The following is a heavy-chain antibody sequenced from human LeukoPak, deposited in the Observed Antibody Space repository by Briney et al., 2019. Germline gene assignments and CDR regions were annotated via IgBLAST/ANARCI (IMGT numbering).Heavy chain of an antibody. J-gene: IGHJ3*02. Sequence: GGSLRLSCAASGFTFSSYAMHWVRQAPGKGLEWVAVISYDGSNKYYADSVKGRFTISRDNSKNTLYLQMNSLRAEDMAVCYCVRGLRYFDWLGDAFDIWGQGTMVTVSS. D-gene: IGHD3-9*01. V-gene: IGHV3-30*04. CDR2: ISYDGSNK. CDR1: GFTFSSYA. CDR3: VRGLRYFDWLGDAFDI.